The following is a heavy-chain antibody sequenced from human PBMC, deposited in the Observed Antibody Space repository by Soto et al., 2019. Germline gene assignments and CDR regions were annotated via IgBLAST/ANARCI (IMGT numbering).Heavy chain of an antibody. CDR3: SRDGSVSGWFNACDI. CDR1: GDSVFSSTAA. Sequence: SQTLSLTCAISGDSVFSSTAAWNWIRQSPSRGLEWLGRTYYRSKWYNDYAVSVKSRITINPDTSKHQFSLQLNSVTPEDTAVYYCSRDGSVSGWFNACDIWGHGTMVTVSS. J-gene: IGHJ3*02. V-gene: IGHV6-1*01. D-gene: IGHD6-19*01. CDR2: TYYRSKWYN.